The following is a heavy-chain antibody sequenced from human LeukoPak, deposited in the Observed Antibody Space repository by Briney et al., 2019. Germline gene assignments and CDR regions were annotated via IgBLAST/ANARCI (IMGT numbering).Heavy chain of an antibody. CDR3: ATWPLWSGYIFDY. CDR2: FDPEDGET. V-gene: IGHV1-24*01. J-gene: IGHJ4*02. CDR1: GYTLTDLS. Sequence: ASVKVSCKVSGYTLTDLSMHWVRQAPGKGLEWMGGFDPEDGETIYAQKFQGRVTMTEDTSTDTAYMELSSLRSEDTAVYYCATWPLWSGYIFDYWGQGTLVTVSS. D-gene: IGHD3-3*01.